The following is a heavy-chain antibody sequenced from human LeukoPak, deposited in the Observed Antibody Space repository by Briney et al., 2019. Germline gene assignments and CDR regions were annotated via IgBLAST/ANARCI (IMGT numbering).Heavy chain of an antibody. J-gene: IGHJ5*02. CDR3: ARDNSVRDEAWWFNP. V-gene: IGHV1-8*01. Sequence: ASVKVSCKASGYSFTSYDINWVRQATGQGLEWMGWMNPNSANAGYSQKFQDRVTRTRSTSISTAYMELSSLRSEDTAVYYCARDNSVRDEAWWFNPWGQGTLVTVSS. CDR2: MNPNSANA. CDR1: GYSFTSYD. D-gene: IGHD5-24*01.